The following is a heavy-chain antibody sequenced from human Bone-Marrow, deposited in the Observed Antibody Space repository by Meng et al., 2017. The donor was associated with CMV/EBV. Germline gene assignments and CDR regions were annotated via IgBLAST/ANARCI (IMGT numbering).Heavy chain of an antibody. CDR2: IYYSGST. J-gene: IGHJ4*02. Sequence: SETLSLTCTVSGGSISSSSYYWGWIRQPPGKGLEWIGSIYYSGSTYYNPSLKSRVTISVDTSKNQFSLKLSSVTAADTAVYYCAGTAMVSDYWGQGTLVPVSS. V-gene: IGHV4-39*07. CDR1: GGSISSSSYY. D-gene: IGHD5-18*01. CDR3: AGTAMVSDY.